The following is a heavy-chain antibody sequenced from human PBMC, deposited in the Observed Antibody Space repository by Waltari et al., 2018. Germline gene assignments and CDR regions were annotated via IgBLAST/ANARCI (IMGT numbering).Heavy chain of an antibody. V-gene: IGHV3-23*01. Sequence: EVQLLESGGGLVQPGGSLRLSCAASGFTFSSYAMSWVRPAPGKGLEWVSAISGSGGSTYYADSVKGRFTISRDNSKNTLYLQMNSLRAEDTAVYYCAKDRGDGSGSPTDYWGQGTLVTVSS. D-gene: IGHD3-10*01. J-gene: IGHJ4*02. CDR1: GFTFSSYA. CDR2: ISGSGGST. CDR3: AKDRGDGSGSPTDY.